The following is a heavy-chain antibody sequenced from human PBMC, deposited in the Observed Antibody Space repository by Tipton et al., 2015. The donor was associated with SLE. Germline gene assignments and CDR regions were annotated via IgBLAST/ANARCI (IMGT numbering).Heavy chain of an antibody. D-gene: IGHD3-10*01. Sequence: TLSLTCTVSGGSISSHYWSWIRQPPGKGLEWIGYIYYSGSTNYNPSLKSRVTISVDTSKNQFSLRLSSVTAADTAVYYCARDLTYCYGSGFDYWGQGTLVTVSS. CDR2: IYYSGST. J-gene: IGHJ4*02. CDR3: ARDLTYCYGSGFDY. CDR1: GGSISSHY. V-gene: IGHV4-59*11.